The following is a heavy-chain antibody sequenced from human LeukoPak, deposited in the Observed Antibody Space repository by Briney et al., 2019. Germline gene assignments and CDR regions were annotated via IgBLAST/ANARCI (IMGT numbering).Heavy chain of an antibody. CDR2: IKQDGSEK. Sequence: GGSLRLSCAASGFTFSSYWMSWVRQAPGKGLEWVANIKQDGSEKYYVDSVEGRFTISRDNAKNSLYLQMNSLRAEDTAVYYCAGGSSRADLTGDDYWGQGTLVTVSS. D-gene: IGHD7-27*01. J-gene: IGHJ4*02. V-gene: IGHV3-7*04. CDR1: GFTFSSYW. CDR3: AGGSSRADLTGDDY.